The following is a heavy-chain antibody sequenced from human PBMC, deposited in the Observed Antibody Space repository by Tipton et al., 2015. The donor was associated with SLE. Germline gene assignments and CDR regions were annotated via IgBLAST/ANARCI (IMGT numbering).Heavy chain of an antibody. D-gene: IGHD4-17*01. CDR2: IYYSGNT. CDR1: GDSISSGGYY. J-gene: IGHJ4*02. V-gene: IGHV4-31*03. Sequence: TLSLTCSVSGDSISSGGYYWTWIRQHPGEGLEWTGYIYYSGNTYYNPSLKSRVTISVDTSKNQFSLKLSSVTAADTAVYYCARGGGDVTKGDFDYWGQGTLVTVSS. CDR3: ARGGGDVTKGDFDY.